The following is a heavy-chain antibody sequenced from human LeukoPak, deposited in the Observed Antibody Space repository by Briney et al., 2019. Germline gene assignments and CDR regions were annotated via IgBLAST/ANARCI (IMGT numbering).Heavy chain of an antibody. V-gene: IGHV3-21*01. J-gene: IGHJ5*02. CDR1: GFTFSSYS. CDR3: ARDKRIIAAAWYGNWFDP. CDR2: ISSSSSYI. Sequence: GGSLRLSCAASGFTFSSYSMNWVRQAPGKGLEWVSPISSSSSYIYYADSVKGRFTISRDNAKNSLYLQMNSLRAEDTAVYYCARDKRIIAAAWYGNWFDPWGQGTLVTVSS. D-gene: IGHD6-13*01.